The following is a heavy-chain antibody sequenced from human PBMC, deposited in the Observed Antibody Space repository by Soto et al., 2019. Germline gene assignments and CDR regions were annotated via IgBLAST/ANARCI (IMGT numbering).Heavy chain of an antibody. D-gene: IGHD1-1*01. J-gene: IGHJ4*02. Sequence: PGGSLRLSCAASGFIFSSYSMNWVRQAPGKGLEWVSSISSSSSSYIYYADSVKGRFTISRDNAKNSLYLQMNSLRDEDTAVYYCARGIRSSYDPGAYWGQGTLVTVSS. CDR2: ISSSSSSYI. CDR3: ARGIRSSYDPGAY. V-gene: IGHV3-21*01. CDR1: GFIFSSYS.